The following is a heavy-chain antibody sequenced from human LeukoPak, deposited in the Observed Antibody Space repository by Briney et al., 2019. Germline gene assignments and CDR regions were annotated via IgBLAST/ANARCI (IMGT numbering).Heavy chain of an antibody. J-gene: IGHJ5*02. V-gene: IGHV4-4*02. CDR1: GGSVSSSNW. D-gene: IGHD3-10*01. Sequence: SETLSLTCTVSGGSVSSSNWWTWIRQTPGKGLEWIGEIFHTGHTNYNPSLKSRVTISVDKSSNHFSLNLNSVTAADTAVYYCGGDGGLTIVRGVVDLWGQGTLVTVSS. CDR3: GGDGGLTIVRGVVDL. CDR2: IFHTGHT.